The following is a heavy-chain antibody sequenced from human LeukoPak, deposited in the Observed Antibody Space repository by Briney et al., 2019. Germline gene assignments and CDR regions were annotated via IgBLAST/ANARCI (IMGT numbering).Heavy chain of an antibody. CDR3: ARGSPKAHYYGSGSYYSNYFDY. D-gene: IGHD3-10*01. V-gene: IGHV4-4*07. CDR2: IYTSGST. CDR1: GGSISSYY. Sequence: PSETLSLTCTVSGGSISSYYWSWIRQPAGKGLEWIGRIYTSGSTNYNPSLKSRVTISVDTSKNQFSLKLSSVTAADTAVYYCARGSPKAHYYGSGSYYSNYFDYWGQGTLVTVSS. J-gene: IGHJ4*02.